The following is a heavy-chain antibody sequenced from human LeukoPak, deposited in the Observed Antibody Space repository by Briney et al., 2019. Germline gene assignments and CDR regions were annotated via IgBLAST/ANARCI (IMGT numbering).Heavy chain of an antibody. D-gene: IGHD3-3*01. CDR1: GYTFTGYY. Sequence: SVKVSCKASGYTFTGYYMHWVRQAPGQGLEWMGRIIPIFGTANYAQKFQGRVTITADESTSTAYMELSSLRSEDTAVYYCATPSTIFGVVTPGGTDVWGQGTTVTVSS. J-gene: IGHJ6*02. CDR3: ATPSTIFGVVTPGGTDV. V-gene: IGHV1-69*13. CDR2: IIPIFGTA.